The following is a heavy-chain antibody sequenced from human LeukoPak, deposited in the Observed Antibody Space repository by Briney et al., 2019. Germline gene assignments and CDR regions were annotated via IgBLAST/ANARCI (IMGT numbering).Heavy chain of an antibody. V-gene: IGHV4-34*01. CDR1: GGSFSGYY. Sequence: PSETLSLTCAVYGGSFSGYYWSWIRQPPGKGLEWIGEINHSGSTNYNPSLKSRVTISVDTSKNQFSLKLSSVTAADTAVYYCARVPRFDPRNKYYDFWSGYYRAFDYWGQGTLVTVSS. D-gene: IGHD3-3*01. CDR2: INHSGST. J-gene: IGHJ4*02. CDR3: ARVPRFDPRNKYYDFWSGYYRAFDY.